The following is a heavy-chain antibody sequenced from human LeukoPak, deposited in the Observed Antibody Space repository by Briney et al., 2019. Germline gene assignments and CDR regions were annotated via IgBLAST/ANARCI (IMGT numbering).Heavy chain of an antibody. CDR3: AKDQRHYDFWSGYDY. Sequence: ASVKVSCKASGGTFSSYAISWVRQAPGQGLEWMGGIIPIFGTANYAQKFQGRVTITADESTSTAYMELSSLRAEDTAVYYCAKDQRHYDFWSGYDYWGQGTLVTVSS. CDR2: IIPIFGTA. CDR1: GGTFSSYA. V-gene: IGHV1-69*13. J-gene: IGHJ4*02. D-gene: IGHD3-3*01.